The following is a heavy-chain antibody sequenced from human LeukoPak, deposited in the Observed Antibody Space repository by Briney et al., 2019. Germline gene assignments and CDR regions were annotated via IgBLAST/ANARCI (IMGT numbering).Heavy chain of an antibody. CDR1: GFTFSSYA. CDR3: AKDGVAGTITAFDI. CDR2: ISGSGDNT. Sequence: GGSLRLSCAASGFTFSSYAMSWVRQVPGKGLEWVSVISGSGDNTYYADSVKGRFTISRDNSKNMLYLQMNSLRAEDTAVYYCAKDGVAGTITAFDIWGQGTMVTVSS. D-gene: IGHD6-19*01. J-gene: IGHJ3*02. V-gene: IGHV3-23*01.